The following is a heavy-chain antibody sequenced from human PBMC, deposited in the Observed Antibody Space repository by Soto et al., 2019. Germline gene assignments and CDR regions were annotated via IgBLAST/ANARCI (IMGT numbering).Heavy chain of an antibody. CDR3: ARHGSRDVVRFDY. CDR2: IYYTGYT. J-gene: IGHJ4*02. V-gene: IGHV4-59*08. Sequence: HVQLRESGPGLVQPSETLSLTCTVSGDSIRGYYWNWIRQTPGEGLEWIGFIYYTGYTYYNPSLQSRVTLSLHTSKSRFSLNLTPVTAADTAMYYCARHGSRDVVRFDYWGQGILVSVSS. CDR1: GDSIRGYY. D-gene: IGHD2-15*01.